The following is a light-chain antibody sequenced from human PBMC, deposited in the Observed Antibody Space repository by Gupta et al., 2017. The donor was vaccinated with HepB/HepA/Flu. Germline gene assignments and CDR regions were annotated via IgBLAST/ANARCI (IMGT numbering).Light chain of an antibody. V-gene: IGKV3-11*01. Sequence: EIVLTQSPATLSLSPGERATLSCRASQSVSSYLAWYQQKPGQAPRLLIYDASNRDTGIPARFSGSGSGKDFTLTTSSLEPEDFAVYYCQQRSNWPSCSFGQGTKLEIK. J-gene: IGKJ2*04. CDR2: DAS. CDR1: QSVSSY. CDR3: QQRSNWPSCS.